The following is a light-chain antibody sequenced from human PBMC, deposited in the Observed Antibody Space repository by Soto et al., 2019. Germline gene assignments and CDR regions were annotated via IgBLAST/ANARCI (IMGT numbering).Light chain of an antibody. Sequence: QSVLTHPPSVSLAPGQRVSISCTGSSSNIGAGYGVHWYHQLPGTAPKLLIFGNSNRPSGVPDRFSGSKSGTSASLGITGLQAEDEADYYCQSYDSSLNGYVFGTGTKVTVL. J-gene: IGLJ1*01. CDR1: SSNIGAGYG. CDR3: QSYDSSLNGYV. V-gene: IGLV1-40*01. CDR2: GNS.